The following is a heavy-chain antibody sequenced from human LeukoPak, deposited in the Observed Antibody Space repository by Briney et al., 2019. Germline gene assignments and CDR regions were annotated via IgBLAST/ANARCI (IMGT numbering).Heavy chain of an antibody. CDR3: AKHYYDSSGYFYYFDY. Sequence: LGVSLRLSCAASGFSFSSYAMSWVRQAPGKGLEWVSVISGSGSSTYYVDPVKGRFTISRDNSKNTLYLQMNSLRAEDTAVYYCAKHYYDSSGYFYYFDYWGQGTLVTVSS. CDR2: ISGSGSST. V-gene: IGHV3-23*01. D-gene: IGHD3-22*01. CDR1: GFSFSSYA. J-gene: IGHJ4*02.